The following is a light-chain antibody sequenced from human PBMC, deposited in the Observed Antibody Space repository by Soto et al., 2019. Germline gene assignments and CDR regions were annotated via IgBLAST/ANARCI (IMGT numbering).Light chain of an antibody. CDR2: DTS. CDR1: QTVSNK. J-gene: IGKJ1*01. Sequence: EIVLTQSPATLSSSPGERATLSCRASQTVSNKLAWYQHKPGQAPRLLIYDTSNRATGIPARFSGSGFGTDFTLTISRLEPEDFAVYYCHQRKSWPRTFGQGTKVEIK. V-gene: IGKV3-11*01. CDR3: HQRKSWPRT.